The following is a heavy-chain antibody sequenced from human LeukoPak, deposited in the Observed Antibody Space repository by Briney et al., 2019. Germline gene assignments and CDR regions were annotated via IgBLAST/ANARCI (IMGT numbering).Heavy chain of an antibody. CDR2: IYTSGST. D-gene: IGHD3-10*01. V-gene: IGHV4-4*07. CDR1: GDSISSYY. CDR3: ARDFRRSYYYGSGSPYWFDP. Sequence: PSETLSLTCTVSGDSISSYYWSWIRQPAGKGLEWIGRIYTSGSTNYNPSLKSRVTVSVDTSKNQFSLKLSSVTAADTAVYYCARDFRRSYYYGSGSPYWFDPWGQGTLVTVSS. J-gene: IGHJ5*02.